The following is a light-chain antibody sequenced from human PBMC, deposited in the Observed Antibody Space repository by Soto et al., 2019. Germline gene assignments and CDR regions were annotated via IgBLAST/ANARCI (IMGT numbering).Light chain of an antibody. V-gene: IGLV4-69*01. CDR2: LNSDGSH. J-gene: IGLJ2*01. Sequence: QLVLTQSPSASASLGASAKLTCTLSSGHSTYAIAWHQQQPDKGPRYLMKLNSDGSHSKGDGIPDRFSGSSSGAERHLTISSLQSEDEADYYCQTWGTAIHDVVFGGGTKVTVL. CDR1: SGHSTYA. CDR3: QTWGTAIHDVV.